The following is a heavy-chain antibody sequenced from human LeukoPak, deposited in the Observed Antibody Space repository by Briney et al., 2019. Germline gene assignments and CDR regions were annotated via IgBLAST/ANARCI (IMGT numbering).Heavy chain of an antibody. Sequence: GGSLRLSCAASGFTFSSYAMTWVRQAPGKGLERVSTIFAGGGDTYYADSVKGRFTISRDTSKNTLYLQMNSLRAEDTAVYYCAKAWAAAGTFDSWGQGTLVTVSS. J-gene: IGHJ4*02. CDR1: GFTFSSYA. D-gene: IGHD6-13*01. CDR3: AKAWAAAGTFDS. CDR2: IFAGGGDT. V-gene: IGHV3-23*01.